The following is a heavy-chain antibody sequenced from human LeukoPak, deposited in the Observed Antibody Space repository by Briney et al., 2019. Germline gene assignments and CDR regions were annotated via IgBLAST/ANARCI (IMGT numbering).Heavy chain of an antibody. D-gene: IGHD3-10*01. V-gene: IGHV3-66*01. CDR3: ALTVYGSGSYWDY. CDR2: IYSGGNT. Sequence: PGGSLRLSCAACGFTVSSNYMTWVRQAPGRGLEWVSVIYSGGNTYCADSVKGRFTISRDNSKNTLYLQMNCLRAEDTAVYYCALTVYGSGSYWDYWGRGTLVTVSS. J-gene: IGHJ4*02. CDR1: GFTVSSNY.